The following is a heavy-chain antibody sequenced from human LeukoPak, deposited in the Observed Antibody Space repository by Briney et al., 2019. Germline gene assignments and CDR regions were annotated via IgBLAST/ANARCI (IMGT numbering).Heavy chain of an antibody. CDR1: GGSISSYS. Sequence: SETLSLTCTVSGGSISSYSWSWIRQPPGKGLEWIGYIYHSGSTYYNPSLKSRVTISIDRSKNQFSLKLSSVTAADTAVYYCAREDCSGGSCYSDYWGQGTLVTVSS. V-gene: IGHV4-30-2*01. CDR2: IYHSGST. CDR3: AREDCSGGSCYSDY. D-gene: IGHD2-15*01. J-gene: IGHJ4*02.